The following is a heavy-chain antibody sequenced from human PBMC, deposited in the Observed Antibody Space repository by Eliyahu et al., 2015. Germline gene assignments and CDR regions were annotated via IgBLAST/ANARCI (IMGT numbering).Heavy chain of an antibody. J-gene: IGHJ3*02. V-gene: IGHV3-7*01. CDR3: ASGPWSKDAFDI. CDR1: GFTFSSYW. Sequence: EVQLVESGGGLVQPGGSLRLSCAAXGFTFSSYWMXWVRQAPGKGLEWVANIKQDGSEKYYVDSVKGRFTISRDNAKNSLYLQMNSLRAEDTAVYYCASGPWSKDAFDIWGQGTMVTVSS. CDR2: IKQDGSEK. D-gene: IGHD2-15*01.